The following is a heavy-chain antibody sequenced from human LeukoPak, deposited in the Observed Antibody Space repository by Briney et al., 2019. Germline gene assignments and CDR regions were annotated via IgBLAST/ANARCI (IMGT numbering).Heavy chain of an antibody. V-gene: IGHV4-34*01. CDR3: ARGGGSSGWPYFDY. D-gene: IGHD6-19*01. J-gene: IGHJ4*02. CDR1: GGSFSAYY. Sequence: SETLSLTCAVYGGSFSAYYWSWVRQPPGKGLEWIGEINHSGSTNYNPSLKSRVTISVDTSKNQFSLKLSSVTAADTAVYYCARGGGSSGWPYFDYWGQGTLVTVSS. CDR2: INHSGST.